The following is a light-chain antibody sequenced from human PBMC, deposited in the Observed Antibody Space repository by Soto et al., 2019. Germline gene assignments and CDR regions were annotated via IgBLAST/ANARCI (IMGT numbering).Light chain of an antibody. CDR2: DVS. CDR1: SSDVGGYNY. CDR3: CSYTSSTTYV. V-gene: IGLV2-14*01. J-gene: IGLJ1*01. Sequence: QSALTQPASVSGSPGQSITISCTGTSSDVGGYNYVSWYQQHPGKAPKLMIYDVSNRPSGVSNRFSGSKSDNTASLTISGLQTKDEADYYCCSYTSSTTYVFGTGTKVTVL.